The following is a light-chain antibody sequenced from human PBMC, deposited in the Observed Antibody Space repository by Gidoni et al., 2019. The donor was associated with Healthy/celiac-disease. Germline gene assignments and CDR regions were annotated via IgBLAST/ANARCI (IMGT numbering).Light chain of an antibody. CDR2: KDS. V-gene: IGLV3-25*03. J-gene: IGLJ2*01. CDR3: QSADSSGTYRV. CDR1: ALQKQY. Sequence: SYELTQPPSVSVSPGQTARITCSGDALQKQYAYWYQQKPGKAPVLVIYKDSERPAGIPERFSGSSSGTTVTLTISGVQAEDEADYYCQSADSSGTYRVFGGGTKLTVL.